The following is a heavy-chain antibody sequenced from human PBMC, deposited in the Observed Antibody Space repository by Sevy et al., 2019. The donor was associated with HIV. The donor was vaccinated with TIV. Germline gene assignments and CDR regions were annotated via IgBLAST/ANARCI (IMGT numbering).Heavy chain of an antibody. CDR2: IYTGGSA. CDR3: ARRGAGSGPTGFDY. J-gene: IGHJ4*02. CDR1: EFSVSSNY. V-gene: IGHV3-53*01. Sequence: GGSLRLSCAASEFSVSSNYMSWVRQAPGKGLEWVSVIYTGGSAYSADSVKGRFTISRDNSKNTLYLQMDSLRAEDTAVYYCARRGAGSGPTGFDYWGQGTLVTVSS. D-gene: IGHD3-10*01.